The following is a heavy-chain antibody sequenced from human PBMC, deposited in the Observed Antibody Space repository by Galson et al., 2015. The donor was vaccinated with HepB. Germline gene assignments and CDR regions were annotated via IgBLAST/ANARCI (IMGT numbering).Heavy chain of an antibody. CDR2: IYPGDSDT. CDR1: GYSFTSYW. Sequence: QSGAEVKKPGESLKISCKGSGYSFTSYWIGWVRQMPGKGLEWMGIIYPGDSDTRYSPSFQGQVTISADKSISTAYLQWSSLKASDTAMYYCARQASTYYDILRTYGMDVWGQGTTVTVSS. V-gene: IGHV5-51*01. J-gene: IGHJ6*02. CDR3: ARQASTYYDILRTYGMDV. D-gene: IGHD3-9*01.